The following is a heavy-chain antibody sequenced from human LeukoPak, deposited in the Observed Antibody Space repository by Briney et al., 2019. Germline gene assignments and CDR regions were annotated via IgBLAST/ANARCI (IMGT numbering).Heavy chain of an antibody. Sequence: PGGSLRLSCAASGFTFSSYEMNWVRQAPGKGLEWVSYISSSGSTIYYADSVKGRFTISRDNSKNTLYLQMNSLRAEDTAVYYCARESGYVDYYYMDVWGKGTTVTVSS. CDR2: ISSSGSTI. CDR1: GFTFSSYE. D-gene: IGHD5-12*01. CDR3: ARESGYVDYYYMDV. J-gene: IGHJ6*03. V-gene: IGHV3-48*03.